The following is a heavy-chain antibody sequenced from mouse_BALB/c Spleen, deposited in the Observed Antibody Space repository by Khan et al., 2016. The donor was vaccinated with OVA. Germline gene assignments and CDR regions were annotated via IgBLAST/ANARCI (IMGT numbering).Heavy chain of an antibody. D-gene: IGHD2-10*01. CDR1: GFSLTNYG. V-gene: IGHV2-6-1*01. CDR2: IWSDGST. CDR3: AREPYYHYYIMDY. J-gene: IGHJ4*01. Sequence: QVQLKESGPGLVAPSQSLSITCTISGFSLTNYGVHWVRRPPGKGLEWLVVIWSDGSTTYNSDLKSRLSICKDNSKSQVFLKMNSLQTDDTAMYYGAREPYYHYYIMDYWGQGTTVTVSS.